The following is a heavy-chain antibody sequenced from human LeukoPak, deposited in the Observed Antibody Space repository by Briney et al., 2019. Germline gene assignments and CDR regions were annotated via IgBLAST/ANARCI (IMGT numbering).Heavy chain of an antibody. CDR2: IYYSGST. J-gene: IGHJ4*02. CDR3: ARVGFKLWYSSSWSFDY. Sequence: SETLSLTCTVSGGSISSGGYYWSWIRQHPGKGLEWIGYIYYSGSTYYNPSLKSRVTISVDTSKNQFSLKLSSVTAADTAVYYCARVGFKLWYSSSWSFDYWGQGTLVTVSS. CDR1: GGSISSGGYY. V-gene: IGHV4-31*03. D-gene: IGHD6-13*01.